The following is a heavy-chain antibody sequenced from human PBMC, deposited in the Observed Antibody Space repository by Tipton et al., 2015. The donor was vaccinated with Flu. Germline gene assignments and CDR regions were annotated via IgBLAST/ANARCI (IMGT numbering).Heavy chain of an antibody. CDR1: GYSISSRYY. D-gene: IGHD3-10*01. Sequence: TLSLTCTVSGYSISSRYYWGWIRQPPGKGLEWIGCVYHGGTTYYNPSLKSRVAISLDTFQNQFSLKLTPVTAADTAVYYCATTTYYYGSGRHDYWGQGTLVTVSS. J-gene: IGHJ4*02. V-gene: IGHV4-38-2*02. CDR2: VYHGGTT. CDR3: ATTTYYYGSGRHDY.